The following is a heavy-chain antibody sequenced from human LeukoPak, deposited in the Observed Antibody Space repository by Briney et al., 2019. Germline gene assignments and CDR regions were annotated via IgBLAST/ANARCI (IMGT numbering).Heavy chain of an antibody. CDR1: GDSISNYY. Sequence: KPSETLSLTCTVPGDSISNYYWSWIRQPPGKGLEWIGSVYYTGSTFYNPSLKSRVTVSLDTSKNQFSLNLSSVTAADTAVYYCARGLVAAPDYWGQGSLVTVSS. J-gene: IGHJ4*02. V-gene: IGHV4-39*01. D-gene: IGHD6-13*01. CDR2: VYYTGST. CDR3: ARGLVAAPDY.